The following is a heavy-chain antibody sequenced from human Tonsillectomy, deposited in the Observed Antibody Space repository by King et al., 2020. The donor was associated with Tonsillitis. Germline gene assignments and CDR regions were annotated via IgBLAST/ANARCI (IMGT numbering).Heavy chain of an antibody. V-gene: IGHV3-53*01. CDR3: AREVTDTATPGDAFDI. CDR1: GFTVSSSY. Sequence: VQLVESGGGLIQPGGSLRLSCAASGFTVSSSYMSWVRQAPGKGLEWVSVIYSGGSTYYADSVKGRFTISRDTSKNTLYLQMNSLRGEDTAVYYCAREVTDTATPGDAFDIWGQGTMVTVSS. CDR2: IYSGGST. D-gene: IGHD5-18*01. J-gene: IGHJ3*02.